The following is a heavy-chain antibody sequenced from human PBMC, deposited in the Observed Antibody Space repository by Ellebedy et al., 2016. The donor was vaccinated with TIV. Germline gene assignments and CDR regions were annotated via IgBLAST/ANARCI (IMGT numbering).Heavy chain of an antibody. D-gene: IGHD3-16*01. Sequence: GESLKISCAASELTVSGSYMSWVRQAPGKGLEWVSVIFIDGTTYYADSVRGRFTISRDTFKNTLYLQLDSLRVEDTALYYCATETYNDVDLDVWGIADTWGQGTMVTVSS. CDR3: ATETYNDVDLDVWGIADT. CDR2: IFIDGTT. J-gene: IGHJ3*02. CDR1: ELTVSGSY. V-gene: IGHV3-66*01.